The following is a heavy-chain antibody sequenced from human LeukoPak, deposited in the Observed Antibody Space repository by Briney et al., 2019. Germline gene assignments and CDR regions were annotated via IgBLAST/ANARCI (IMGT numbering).Heavy chain of an antibody. Sequence: ASVKVSCKASGSTFTSYYMRWVRLAPGQGLEWMRIINPSGGSTSYAQKFQGRVTMTRDTSTSTVYMELSSLRSEDTAVYYCARDLGNWNYGPFDYWGQGTLVTVSS. CDR1: GSTFTSYY. V-gene: IGHV1-46*01. D-gene: IGHD1-7*01. CDR3: ARDLGNWNYGPFDY. CDR2: INPSGGST. J-gene: IGHJ4*02.